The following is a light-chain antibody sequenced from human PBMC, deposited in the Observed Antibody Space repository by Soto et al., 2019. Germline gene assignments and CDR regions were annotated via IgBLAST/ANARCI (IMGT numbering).Light chain of an antibody. V-gene: IGKV3-11*01. CDR2: DAS. J-gene: IGKJ5*01. CDR1: QSVDTF. CDR3: QQRKNWPPIT. Sequence: ETVLTQSPATLSLSPGERVTLSCRASQSVDTFLAWYQQKPGQAPRLLIYDASHRATGIPARFSGSGSGTDFTLTISSLEPEDFAVYYCQQRKNWPPITFGQGTRLEIK.